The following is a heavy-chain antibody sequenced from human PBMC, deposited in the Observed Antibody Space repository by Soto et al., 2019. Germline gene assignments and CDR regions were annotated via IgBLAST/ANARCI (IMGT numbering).Heavy chain of an antibody. Sequence: QVQLVESGGGVVQPGRSLRLSCVASGLTFSTYDMHWVRQTPGKGLEWVAVISYDGSNKYYADSVKGRFSISRDNTKNALYLQRNGLRGEDTAVYYCARVEQLVVVTANRLYCIHCWGQGTQVTVPS. CDR1: GLTFSTYD. CDR2: ISYDGSNK. D-gene: IGHD2-21*02. J-gene: IGHJ4*02. V-gene: IGHV3-30-3*01. CDR3: ARVEQLVVVTANRLYCIHC.